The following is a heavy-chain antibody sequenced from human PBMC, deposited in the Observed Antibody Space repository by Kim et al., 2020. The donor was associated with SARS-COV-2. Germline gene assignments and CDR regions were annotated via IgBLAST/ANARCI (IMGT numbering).Heavy chain of an antibody. CDR3: ARGGSHIVVVTAITFVPSGYGMDV. Sequence: SETLSLTCTVSGGSISSGGYYWSWIRQHPGKGLEWIGYIYYSGSTYYNPSLKSRVTISVDTSKNQFSLKLSSVTAADTAVYYCARGGSHIVVVTAITFVPSGYGMDVWGQGTTVTVSS. CDR2: IYYSGST. D-gene: IGHD2-21*02. V-gene: IGHV4-31*03. J-gene: IGHJ6*02. CDR1: GGSISSGGYY.